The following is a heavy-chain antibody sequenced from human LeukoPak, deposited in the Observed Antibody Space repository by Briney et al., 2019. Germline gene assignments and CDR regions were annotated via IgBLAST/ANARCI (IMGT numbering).Heavy chain of an antibody. V-gene: IGHV3-11*04. Sequence: GGSLRLSCAASGFTFSDSYMSWLRQAPGKGLEWLSYISGSSTDISYADSVKGRITISRDNAKNSLYLQMNSLRAEDTAVYYCVKGAGRNGGIWGQGTLVTVSS. D-gene: IGHD1-14*01. CDR1: GFTFSDSY. CDR3: VKGAGRNGGI. CDR2: ISGSSTDI. J-gene: IGHJ4*02.